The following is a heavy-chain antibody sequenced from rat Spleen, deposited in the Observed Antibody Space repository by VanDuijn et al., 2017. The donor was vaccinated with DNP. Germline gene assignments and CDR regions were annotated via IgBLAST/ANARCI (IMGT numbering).Heavy chain of an antibody. J-gene: IGHJ2*01. D-gene: IGHD1-4*01. Sequence: EVQLVESGGGLVQPGRSLKLSCAASGFTFSDYYMAWVRQAPSKGPEWVAYISYDGRTAYNGDSVKGRFTISRDNAKRTLYLQMNSLRSEDMATYYCSRHILPLRVWDYWGQGVTVTVSS. CDR1: GFTFSDYY. CDR2: ISYDGRTA. V-gene: IGHV5-22*01. CDR3: SRHILPLRVWDY.